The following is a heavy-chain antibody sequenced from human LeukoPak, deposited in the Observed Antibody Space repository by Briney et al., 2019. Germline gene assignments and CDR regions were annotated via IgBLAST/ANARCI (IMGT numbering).Heavy chain of an antibody. J-gene: IGHJ3*02. V-gene: IGHV3-48*03. CDR2: IGGSGSMI. Sequence: GGSLRLSCAASGFMFTSFEMNWVRQAPGKGLEWVSYIGGSGSMIYYADSVKDRFAISRDNAKNSLYLQMNRLRVEDPAVYYCARIGVSAFDIWGQGTMVTVSS. CDR3: ARIGVSAFDI. CDR1: GFMFTSFE.